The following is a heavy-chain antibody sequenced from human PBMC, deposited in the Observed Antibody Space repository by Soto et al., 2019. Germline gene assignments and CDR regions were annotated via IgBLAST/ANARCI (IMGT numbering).Heavy chain of an antibody. V-gene: IGHV3-30-3*01. J-gene: IGHJ4*02. Sequence: GGSLRLSCAASGFTFSSYAMHWVRQAPGKGLEWVTVISYDGSNKYYADSVKGRFTISRDNSKNTLYLQMNSLRAEDTAVYYCARDQERFLEWLLFFWGQGTLVTVSS. CDR1: GFTFSSYA. D-gene: IGHD3-3*01. CDR2: ISYDGSNK. CDR3: ARDQERFLEWLLFF.